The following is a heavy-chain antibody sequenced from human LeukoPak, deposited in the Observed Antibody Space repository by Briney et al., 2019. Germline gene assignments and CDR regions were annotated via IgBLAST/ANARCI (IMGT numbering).Heavy chain of an antibody. J-gene: IGHJ4*02. CDR2: INHSGST. CDR3: ARGPRARYCSGGSCSDIFDY. CDR1: GGSFSGHY. D-gene: IGHD2-15*01. V-gene: IGHV4-34*01. Sequence: SETLSLTCAVYGGSFSGHYWSWIRQPPGKGLEWIGEINHSGSTNYNPSLKSRVTISVDTSKNQFSLKLSSVTAADTAVYYCARGPRARYCSGGSCSDIFDYWGQGTLVTVSS.